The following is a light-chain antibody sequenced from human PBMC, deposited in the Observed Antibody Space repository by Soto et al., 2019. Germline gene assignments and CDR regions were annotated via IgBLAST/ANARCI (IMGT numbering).Light chain of an antibody. V-gene: IGLV1-47*01. Sequence: QSVLTQPPSASGTPGQRVTISCSGSSSNIGSNYVYWFQQLPGTAPKLLIYRNNQRPSGVPDRFSVSKSGTSASLAISGLRSEDEADYSCAAWDDSLSGVVFGGGTKVTVL. CDR1: SSNIGSNY. CDR3: AAWDDSLSGVV. CDR2: RNN. J-gene: IGLJ2*01.